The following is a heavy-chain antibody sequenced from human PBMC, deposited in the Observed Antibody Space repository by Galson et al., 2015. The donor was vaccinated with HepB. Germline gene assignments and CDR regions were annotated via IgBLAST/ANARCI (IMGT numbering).Heavy chain of an antibody. J-gene: IGHJ3*01. CDR2: ISPFVDTT. CDR3: AGVTDADTSGFITLDL. CDR1: GGTFVTYS. V-gene: IGHV1-69*08. D-gene: IGHD3-22*01. Sequence: SVKVSCKASGGTFVTYSISWVRQAPGQGLEWMGRISPFVDTTNYAQKFQGRLTMTADKSTSTAYMGLNSLRSEDTAIYFCAGVTDADTSGFITLDLWGQGTVVTVSS.